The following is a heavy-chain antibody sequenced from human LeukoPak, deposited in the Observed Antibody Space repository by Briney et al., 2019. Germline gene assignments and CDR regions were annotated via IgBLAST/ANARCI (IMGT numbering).Heavy chain of an antibody. CDR3: ARAMGGWTYFDY. V-gene: IGHV3-7*03. CDR2: IKHDGSDK. D-gene: IGHD6-19*01. Sequence: GGSERLSCAASGFTFSGYWMTWVRQAPGKGLEWVANIKHDGSDKYYVDSVKGRFTISRDNAENSLYLQMNSLRAEDTAVYYCARAMGGWTYFDYWGQGTLVTVSS. J-gene: IGHJ4*02. CDR1: GFTFSGYW.